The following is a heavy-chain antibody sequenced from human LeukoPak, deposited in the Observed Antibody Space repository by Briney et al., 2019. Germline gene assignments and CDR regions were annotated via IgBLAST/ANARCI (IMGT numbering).Heavy chain of an antibody. Sequence: QPGGSLRLSCAASGFTFSSYSMNWVRQAPGKGLEWVSYISSSSSTIYYADSVKGRFTISRDNAKNSLYLQMNSLRDEDTAVYYCARSYYDFWGGYYRVAAPDYGMDVWGQGTTVTVSS. V-gene: IGHV3-48*02. J-gene: IGHJ6*02. CDR2: ISSSSSTI. CDR3: ARSYYDFWGGYYRVAAPDYGMDV. D-gene: IGHD3-3*01. CDR1: GFTFSSYS.